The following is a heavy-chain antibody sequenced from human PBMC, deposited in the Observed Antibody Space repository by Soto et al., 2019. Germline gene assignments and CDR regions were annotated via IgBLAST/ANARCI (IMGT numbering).Heavy chain of an antibody. Sequence: GASVKVSCKASGYTFTGYYMHWVRQAPGQGLEWMGWINPNSGGTNYAQKFQGWVTMTRDTSISTAYMELSRLRSDDTAVYYCARSNWNHGVLKYYGMDVWGQGTTVTVSS. D-gene: IGHD1-1*01. J-gene: IGHJ6*02. CDR3: ARSNWNHGVLKYYGMDV. V-gene: IGHV1-2*04. CDR2: INPNSGGT. CDR1: GYTFTGYY.